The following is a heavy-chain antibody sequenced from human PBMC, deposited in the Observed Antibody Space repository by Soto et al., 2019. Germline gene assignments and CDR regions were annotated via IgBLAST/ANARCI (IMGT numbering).Heavy chain of an antibody. CDR1: GFTFSGYA. CDR3: AKDRTSAGTTVRFDP. V-gene: IGHV3-23*01. CDR2: ISGSGGST. Sequence: GGSLRLSCAASGFTFSGYAMSWVRQAPGKGLEWVSSISGSGGSTYYADSVKGRFTISRDNSRNTLYLQMNSPRADDTAIYYCAKDRTSAGTTVRFDPWGQGTLVTVSS. J-gene: IGHJ5*02. D-gene: IGHD1-1*01.